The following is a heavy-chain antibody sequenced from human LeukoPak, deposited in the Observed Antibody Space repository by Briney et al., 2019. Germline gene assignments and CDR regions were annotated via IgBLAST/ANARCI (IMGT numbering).Heavy chain of an antibody. CDR3: ARGEAYYYDGSGYYSY. Sequence: SETLSLTCAVYGGSFGGYYWSWIRQPPGKGLERIGEIDHSGSTNYNPSLKSRVTISVDTSKNQFSLKLSSVTAADTAVYYCARGEAYYYDGSGYYSYWGQGTLVTVSS. J-gene: IGHJ4*02. V-gene: IGHV4-34*01. CDR2: IDHSGST. CDR1: GGSFGGYY. D-gene: IGHD3-22*01.